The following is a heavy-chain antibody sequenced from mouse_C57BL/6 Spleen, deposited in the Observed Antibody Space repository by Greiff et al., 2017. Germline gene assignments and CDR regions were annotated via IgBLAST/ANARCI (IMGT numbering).Heavy chain of an antibody. V-gene: IGHV6-3*01. D-gene: IGHD4-1*01. Sequence: EVMLVESGGGLVQPGGSMKLSCVASGFTFSNYWMNWVRQSPEKGLEWVAQIRLKSDNYATHYAVSVKGRFTISRDDSKSSVYLQMNDLRAEDTGIYYCPRTLGRAWFADWGQGTLVTVSA. CDR3: PRTLGRAWFAD. CDR2: IRLKSDNYAT. J-gene: IGHJ3*01. CDR1: GFTFSNYW.